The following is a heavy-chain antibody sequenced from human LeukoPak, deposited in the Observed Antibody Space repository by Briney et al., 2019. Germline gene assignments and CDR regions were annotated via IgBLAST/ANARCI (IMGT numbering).Heavy chain of an antibody. CDR2: IYWDDDK. D-gene: IGHD3-16*02. Sequence: SGPTLVNPTQTLTLTCTFSGFSLSTSGVGVGWIRQPPGKALEWLALIYWDDDKRYSPSLKSRLTITKDTSKNQVVLTMTNMDPVDTATYYCAHSGAILDYDYVWGSYHHFDYWGQGTLVTVSS. CDR3: AHSGAILDYDYVWGSYHHFDY. J-gene: IGHJ4*02. V-gene: IGHV2-5*02. CDR1: GFSLSTSGVG.